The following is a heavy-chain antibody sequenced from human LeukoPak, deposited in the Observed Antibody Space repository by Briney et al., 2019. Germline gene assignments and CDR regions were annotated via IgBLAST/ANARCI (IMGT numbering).Heavy chain of an antibody. D-gene: IGHD3-22*01. V-gene: IGHV3-30-3*01. J-gene: IGHJ4*02. CDR2: ISYDGSNK. CDR1: GFTFSSYA. Sequence: RSMRLSCAASGFTFSSYAMHWVRQAPGKGLEWVAVISYDGSNKYYAVSVKGRVSISRDNSKNTLYLQMNSLRAEDTAVYYCARDRNYYDSSGEFDYWGQ. CDR3: ARDRNYYDSSGEFDY.